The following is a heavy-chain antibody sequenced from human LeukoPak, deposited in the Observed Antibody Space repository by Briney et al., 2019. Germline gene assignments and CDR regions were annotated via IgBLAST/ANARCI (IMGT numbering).Heavy chain of an antibody. CDR2: MNQDGSEK. V-gene: IGHV3-7*01. Sequence: PGGSLRLSCAASGFTFKTYWMTWVRQAPGKGLEWVANMNQDGSEKYYVDSVKGRFTVSRDNADNSLFLQMNSLRAEDTAVYYCARDQAYYYGSGSYWYYYYMDVWGKGTTVTVSS. CDR3: ARDQAYYYGSGSYWYYYYMDV. D-gene: IGHD3-10*01. CDR1: GFTFKTYW. J-gene: IGHJ6*03.